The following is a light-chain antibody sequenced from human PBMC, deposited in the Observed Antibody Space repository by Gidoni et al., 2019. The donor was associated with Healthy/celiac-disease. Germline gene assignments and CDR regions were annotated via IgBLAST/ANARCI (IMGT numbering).Light chain of an antibody. CDR3: QQRSNWPPLT. J-gene: IGKJ4*01. CDR1: QSVSSY. CDR2: DAS. Sequence: IVLPQSPATLYLSQGERATLSCRASQSVSSYLAWCQQTPGQSPTLLLYDASNRATGIPARCSGSGSGTDFTLTISSLEPEDFAVYYCQQRSNWPPLTFGGGTKVEIK. V-gene: IGKV3-11*01.